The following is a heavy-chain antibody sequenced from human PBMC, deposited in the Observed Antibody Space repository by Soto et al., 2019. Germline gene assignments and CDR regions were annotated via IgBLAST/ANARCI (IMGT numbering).Heavy chain of an antibody. CDR3: AKDRGGSYYHFDY. Sequence: EVHLLESGGGLVQPGGSLRLSCAASGVTFSSYAMSWVRQAPGKGLEWVSAISDSGGSTYYADSVKGRFTISRDNSKSTLYLQVNSLRAEDTAVYYCAKDRGGSYYHFDYWGQGTLVTVST. V-gene: IGHV3-23*01. J-gene: IGHJ4*02. CDR1: GVTFSSYA. D-gene: IGHD1-26*01. CDR2: ISDSGGST.